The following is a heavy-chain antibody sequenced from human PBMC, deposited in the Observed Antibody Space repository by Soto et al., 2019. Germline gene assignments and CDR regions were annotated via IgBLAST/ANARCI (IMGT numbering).Heavy chain of an antibody. V-gene: IGHV3-74*01. D-gene: IGHD1-26*01. CDR2: ISDDGTTT. J-gene: IGHJ4*02. CDR3: TRGHRADSSGTGAQ. Sequence: GGFLLLSCVFSVFTFSMYWMHWVRQVPGQSPFLVSRISDDGTTTNYADSVRGRFTISRDNSKNTLYLQMNNLKPDDTAIYYCTRGHRADSSGTGAQWGKGTPVTVS. CDR1: VFTFSMYW.